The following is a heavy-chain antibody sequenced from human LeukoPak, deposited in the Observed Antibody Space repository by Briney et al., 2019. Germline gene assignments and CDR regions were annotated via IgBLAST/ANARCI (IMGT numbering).Heavy chain of an antibody. J-gene: IGHJ4*02. D-gene: IGHD6-19*01. CDR2: IYHSGST. Sequence: PSETLSLTCTVSGDSISSGGYYWSWIRQHPGKGLEWIGYIYHSGSTYYNPSLKSRLSISVDTSKNQFSLKLNSVTAADTAVYYCARTVARTWVDYCGQGTLVTVSS. V-gene: IGHV4-31*03. CDR1: GDSISSGGYY. CDR3: ARTVARTWVDY.